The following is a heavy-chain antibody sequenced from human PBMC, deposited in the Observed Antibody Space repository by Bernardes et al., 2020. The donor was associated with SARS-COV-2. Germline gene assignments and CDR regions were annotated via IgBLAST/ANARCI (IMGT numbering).Heavy chain of an antibody. V-gene: IGHV4-34*01. CDR2: VNHSGST. Sequence: SETLSLTCAVYGGSLSGYHWSWIRQAPGKGLEWIGEVNHSGSTYYNPSLKSRLTISVDTSKNQFSLKMSSLTAADTAVYHCVRRTAAPGYWYFDLWGRGTLVTVSS. CDR1: GGSLSGYH. D-gene: IGHD6-13*01. CDR3: VRRTAAPGYWYFDL. J-gene: IGHJ2*01.